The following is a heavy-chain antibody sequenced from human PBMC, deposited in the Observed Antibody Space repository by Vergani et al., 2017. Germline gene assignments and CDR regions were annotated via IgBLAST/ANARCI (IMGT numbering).Heavy chain of an antibody. D-gene: IGHD4-11*01. CDR1: GFTFGDYA. V-gene: IGHV3-49*04. CDR3: TRDRRYSNDYYYYYMDV. CDR2: IRSKAYGGTT. J-gene: IGHJ6*03. Sequence: EVQLVESGGGLVQPGRSLRLSCTASGFTFGDYAMSWVRQAPGKGLEWVGFIRSKAYGGTTEYAASVKGRFTISRDDSKSIAYLQMNSLKTEDTAVYYCTRDRRYSNDYYYYYMDVWGKGTTVTVSS.